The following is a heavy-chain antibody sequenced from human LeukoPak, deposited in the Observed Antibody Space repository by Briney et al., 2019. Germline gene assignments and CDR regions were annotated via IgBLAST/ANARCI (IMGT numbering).Heavy chain of an antibody. V-gene: IGHV4-59*01. CDR3: AREDGYNFRVIDY. Sequence: SEPLPLTCTVSDVSISRYYWTWIRQPLGKRLQLLGYVFYTGITNYNPPLKSRVSISVDTSKNQFSLNLSSVTATDTAVYYCAREDGYNFRVIDYWGQGTLVIVSS. J-gene: IGHJ4*02. CDR2: VFYTGIT. CDR1: DVSISRYY. D-gene: IGHD5-24*01.